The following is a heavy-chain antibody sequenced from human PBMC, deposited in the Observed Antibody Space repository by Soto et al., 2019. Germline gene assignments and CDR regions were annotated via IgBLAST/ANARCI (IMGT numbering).Heavy chain of an antibody. CDR2: MSVYSGNT. CDR1: GDNISSSG. CDR3: ARDRSPYYYDSSGYPCY. D-gene: IGHD3-22*01. Sequence: ASVKVSSEASGDNISSSGFSCVGQAPGQAVEWLGWMSVYSGNTNYAQNVQRRVTMTTDTSTSTAYKELRSLRSDDTAVYYCARDRSPYYYDSSGYPCYWGQGTLVTVSS. V-gene: IGHV1-18*01. J-gene: IGHJ4*02.